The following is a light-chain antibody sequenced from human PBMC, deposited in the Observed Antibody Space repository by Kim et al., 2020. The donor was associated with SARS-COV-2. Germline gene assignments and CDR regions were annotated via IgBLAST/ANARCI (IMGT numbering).Light chain of an antibody. CDR2: AAS. CDR1: QSVSSTY. Sequence: SPGERATLSCRASQSVSSTYLAGYQQRPGQAPRLLIYAASSRATGNPDRFSGSGSGTDFTLTISRLELEDFAVYYCQQYGSSPRTFGQGTKVDIK. V-gene: IGKV3-20*01. J-gene: IGKJ1*01. CDR3: QQYGSSPRT.